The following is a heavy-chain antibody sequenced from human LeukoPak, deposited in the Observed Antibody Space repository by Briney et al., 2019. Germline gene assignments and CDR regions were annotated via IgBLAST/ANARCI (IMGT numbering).Heavy chain of an antibody. CDR2: INHSGST. CDR3: ARTKTQYSIDDAFDI. V-gene: IGHV4-34*01. D-gene: IGHD6-6*01. Sequence: SETLSLTCAVYGGSFSGYYWSWIRQPPGKGLEWIGEINHSGSTNYNPSLKSRVTISVDTSKNQFSLKLSSVTAADTAVYYCARTKTQYSIDDAFDIWGQGTMVTVSS. J-gene: IGHJ3*02. CDR1: GGSFSGYY.